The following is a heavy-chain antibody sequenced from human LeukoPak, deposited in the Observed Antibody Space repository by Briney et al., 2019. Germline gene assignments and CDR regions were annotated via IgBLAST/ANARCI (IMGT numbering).Heavy chain of an antibody. CDR1: EFTFSSYW. Sequence: GGSLRLSCAASEFTFSSYWMSWVRQAPGKGLEWVANIKQDGSEKYYVDSVKGRFTISGGNADNSLSLQMNSLRAEDTALYYCARDTGELPLGYWGQGTLVTVSS. CDR2: IKQDGSEK. D-gene: IGHD1-26*01. V-gene: IGHV3-7*05. CDR3: ARDTGELPLGY. J-gene: IGHJ4*02.